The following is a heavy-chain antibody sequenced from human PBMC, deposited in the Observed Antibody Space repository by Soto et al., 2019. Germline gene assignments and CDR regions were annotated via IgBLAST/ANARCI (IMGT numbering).Heavy chain of an antibody. J-gene: IGHJ5*02. Sequence: SETLSLTCTVSGGSISSGGYYWSWIRQHPGKGLEWIGYIYYSGSTYYNPSLKSRVTISVDTSKNQFSLKLSSVTAADTAVYYCARDPMYSGSYRWFDPWGQGTLVTVSS. CDR1: GGSISSGGYY. D-gene: IGHD1-26*01. CDR3: ARDPMYSGSYRWFDP. V-gene: IGHV4-31*03. CDR2: IYYSGST.